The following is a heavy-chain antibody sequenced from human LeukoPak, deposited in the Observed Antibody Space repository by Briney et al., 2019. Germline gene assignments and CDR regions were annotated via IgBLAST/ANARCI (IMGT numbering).Heavy chain of an antibody. CDR1: GYAFTIYD. CDR3: ARGRSAGD. Sequence: AAGNVRFKASGYAFTIYDINWVRHATGPGKGWRGWINPNSRNTGYAQKFQGRLTMTRSTSISTAYMELSSLRSECAAVYYCARGRSAGDWGQGTLVTVSS. CDR2: INPNSRNT. D-gene: IGHD6-13*01. V-gene: IGHV1-8*01. J-gene: IGHJ4*02.